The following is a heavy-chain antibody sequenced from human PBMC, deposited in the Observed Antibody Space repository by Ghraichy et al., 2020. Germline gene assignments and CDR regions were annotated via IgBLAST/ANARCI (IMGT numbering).Heavy chain of an antibody. CDR1: GFTFSSYW. V-gene: IGHV3-7*01. CDR3: ARGLNYDFWSGPETY. D-gene: IGHD3-3*01. J-gene: IGHJ4*02. CDR2: IKQDGSEK. Sequence: GGSLRLSCAASGFTFSSYWMSWVRQAPGKGLEWVANIKQDGSEKYYVDSVKGRFTISRDNAKNSLYLQMNSLRAEDTAVYYCARGLNYDFWSGPETYWGQGTLVTVSS.